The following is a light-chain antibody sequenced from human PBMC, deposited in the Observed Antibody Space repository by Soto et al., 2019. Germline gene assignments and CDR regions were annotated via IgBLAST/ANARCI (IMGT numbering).Light chain of an antibody. Sequence: EIVLTQSPATLSLSPGERATLSCRASQSVSTYLVWYQQKPGQAPRLLISDASNRATGIPARFSGSGSGTDFTLTISSLEPEDFAVYYCQQRSNWVTFGQGTRLEIK. CDR3: QQRSNWVT. J-gene: IGKJ5*01. CDR2: DAS. CDR1: QSVSTY. V-gene: IGKV3-11*01.